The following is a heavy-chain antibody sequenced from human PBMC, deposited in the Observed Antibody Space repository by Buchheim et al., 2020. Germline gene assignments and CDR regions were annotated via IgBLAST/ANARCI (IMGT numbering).Heavy chain of an antibody. CDR3: AKTSGSYSPY. Sequence: QVQLVESGGGVVQPGRSLRLSCAASGFTFSSYAMHWVRQAPGKGLEWVAVISYDGSNKYYADSVKGRFTISRDNSTNTLYLQMNSLRAEDTAVYYCAKTSGSYSPYWGQGTL. CDR2: ISYDGSNK. V-gene: IGHV3-30-3*01. CDR1: GFTFSSYA. J-gene: IGHJ4*02. D-gene: IGHD1-26*01.